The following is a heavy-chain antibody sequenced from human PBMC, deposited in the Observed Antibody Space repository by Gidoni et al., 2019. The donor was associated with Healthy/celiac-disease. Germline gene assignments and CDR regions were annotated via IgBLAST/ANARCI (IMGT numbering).Heavy chain of an antibody. CDR1: GGSISSSSYY. CDR3: ARHEGAYCGGDCTEDVP. J-gene: IGHJ5*02. V-gene: IGHV4-39*01. CDR2: IYYSGST. Sequence: QLQLQESGPGLVKPSETLSLTCTVSGGSISSSSYYWGWIRQPPGKGLEWIWSIYYSGSTYYNPSLKSRVTISVDTSKNQFSLKLSSVTAADTAVYYCARHEGAYCGGDCTEDVPWGQGTLVTVSS. D-gene: IGHD2-21*02.